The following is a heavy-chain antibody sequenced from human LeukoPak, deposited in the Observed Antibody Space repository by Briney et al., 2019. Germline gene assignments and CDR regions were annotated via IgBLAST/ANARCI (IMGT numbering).Heavy chain of an antibody. CDR2: ISGSGGST. J-gene: IGHJ4*02. Sequence: GGSLRLSCAASGFTFSSYAMSWVRQAPGKGLEWVSAISGSGGSTYYADSVKGRFTISRDNSKNTLYLQMNSLRAQDTAVSYXXXXXXXSXXXXXXFHWXXXXLVXVSS. CDR3: XXXXXXSXXXXXXFH. CDR1: GFTFSSYA. V-gene: IGHV3-23*01.